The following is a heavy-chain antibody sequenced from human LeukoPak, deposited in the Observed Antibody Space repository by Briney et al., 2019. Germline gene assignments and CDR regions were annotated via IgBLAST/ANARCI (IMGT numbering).Heavy chain of an antibody. CDR3: ARTYYYGSGSNDY. CDR2: ISGSTNYI. CDR1: GFAFSSYT. Sequence: PGGSLRLSCAASGFAFSSYTMSWVRQAPGKGLEWVSSISGSTNYIYFADSVKGRFTISRDNAKNSLYLQMNSLRAEDPAVYYCARTYYYGSGSNDYWGQGTLVTVSS. D-gene: IGHD3-10*01. V-gene: IGHV3-21*01. J-gene: IGHJ4*02.